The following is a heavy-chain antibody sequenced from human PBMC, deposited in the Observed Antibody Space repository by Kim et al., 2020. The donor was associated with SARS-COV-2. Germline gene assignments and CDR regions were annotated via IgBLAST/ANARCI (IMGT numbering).Heavy chain of an antibody. CDR2: ISNSGGST. V-gene: IGHV3-23*01. J-gene: IGHJ4*02. CDR3: AKGRVSDS. Sequence: GGSLRLSCAASGFTFSSYAMSWVRQAPGKGLEWVSAISNSGGSTYYADSVKGRFTISRDNSKNTLSLQMDSLRAEDTAIYYCAKGRVSDSWGQGTLVTVSS. D-gene: IGHD3-10*01. CDR1: GFTFSSYA.